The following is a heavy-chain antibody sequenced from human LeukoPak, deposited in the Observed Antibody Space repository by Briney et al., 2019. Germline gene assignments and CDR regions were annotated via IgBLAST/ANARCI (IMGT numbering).Heavy chain of an antibody. CDR2: INPNSGDT. V-gene: IGHV1-2*02. CDR1: VYTLTDYY. Sequence: GASVKVSCKASVYTLTDYYMHWVRQAPGQGLEWMGWINPNSGDTNHAQKFQGRVTMTRDTSISTAYMELSRLTSDDTAVYFCARDWRGSYFPDFWGQGTLVSVSS. CDR3: ARDWRGSYFPDF. D-gene: IGHD1-26*01. J-gene: IGHJ4*02.